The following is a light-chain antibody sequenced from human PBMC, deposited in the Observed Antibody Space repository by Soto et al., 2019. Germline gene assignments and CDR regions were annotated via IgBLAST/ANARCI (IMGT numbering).Light chain of an antibody. CDR2: EVS. CDR3: SSFTSTSTLVV. Sequence: HSVLTQPASVSGSPGQSITISCTGSSSDVGDYDFVSWYQQHPGKAPKLIIYEVSDRPSGVSNRFSGSKSGNTASLTISGLQAEDDAHYYCSSFTSTSTLVVFGGGTKVTVL. J-gene: IGLJ2*01. CDR1: SSDVGDYDF. V-gene: IGLV2-14*01.